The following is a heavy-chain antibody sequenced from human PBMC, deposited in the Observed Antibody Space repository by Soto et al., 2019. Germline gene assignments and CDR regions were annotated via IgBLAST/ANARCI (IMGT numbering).Heavy chain of an antibody. CDR3: AKNSGPSYDILTGYSDDAFDI. D-gene: IGHD3-9*01. V-gene: IGHV3-30*18. CDR1: GFTFSSYG. CDR2: ISYDGSNK. Sequence: QVQLAESGGGVVQPGRSLRLSCAASGFTFSSYGMHWVRQAPGKGLEWVAVISYDGSNKYYADSVKGRFTISRDNSKNTLYLQMNSLRAEDTAVYYCAKNSGPSYDILTGYSDDAFDIWGQGTMVTVSS. J-gene: IGHJ3*02.